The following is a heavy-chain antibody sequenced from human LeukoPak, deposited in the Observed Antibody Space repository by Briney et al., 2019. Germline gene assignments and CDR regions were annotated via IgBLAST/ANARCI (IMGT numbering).Heavy chain of an antibody. D-gene: IGHD3-22*01. CDR1: GFTFSSYG. CDR2: ISYDGSNK. J-gene: IGHJ4*02. CDR3: AKGGESSGYYGGPDY. V-gene: IGHV3-30*18. Sequence: PRRSLRLSCAASGFTFSSYGLHWVRQAPGKGLEGVAVISYDGSNKYYADSVKGRFTISRDNSKNTLYLQMNSLRGEDTAVYYCAKGGESSGYYGGPDYWGQGTLVTVSS.